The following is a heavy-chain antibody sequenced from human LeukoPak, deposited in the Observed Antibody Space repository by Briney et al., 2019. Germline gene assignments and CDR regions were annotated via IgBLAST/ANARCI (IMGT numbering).Heavy chain of an antibody. CDR1: GLTFSDYY. D-gene: IGHD4-23*01. J-gene: IGHJ4*02. CDR3: ARGQRWTDY. Sequence: GRSLRLSCAASGLTFSDYYMSWIRQAPGKGLEWVSYISMSGDIIYYTDSVKSRFTFSRDNAKNSLYLQMNSLRAEDTAVYYCARGQRWTDYWGQGTLVTVSS. V-gene: IGHV3-11*01. CDR2: ISMSGDII.